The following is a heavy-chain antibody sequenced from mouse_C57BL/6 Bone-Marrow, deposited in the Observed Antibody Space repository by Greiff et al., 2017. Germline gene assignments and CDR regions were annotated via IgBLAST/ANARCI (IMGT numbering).Heavy chain of an antibody. Sequence: QVTLKVSGPGILQSSQTLSLTCSFSGFSLSTSGMGVSWLRQPSGKGLEWLAHIYWDDDKRYNPSLKSRLTISKDTSSNQVFLKITRVDTADTATYYCARRVYDGYYGYFDVWCTGTTVTVSS. CDR1: GFSLSTSGMG. V-gene: IGHV8-12*01. CDR3: ARRVYDGYYGYFDV. D-gene: IGHD2-3*01. J-gene: IGHJ1*03. CDR2: IYWDDDK.